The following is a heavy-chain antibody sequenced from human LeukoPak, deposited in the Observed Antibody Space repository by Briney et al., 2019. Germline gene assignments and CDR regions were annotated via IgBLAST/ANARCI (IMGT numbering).Heavy chain of an antibody. CDR3: ARGADYCSSTSCYAGAY. Sequence: GASVKVSCKASGYTFTSYDINWVRQATGQGPEWMGWMNPNSGNTGYAQKFQGRVTITRNTSISTAYMELSSLRSEDTAVYYCARGADYCSSTSCYAGAYWGQGTLVTVSS. CDR2: MNPNSGNT. V-gene: IGHV1-8*03. CDR1: GYTFTSYD. D-gene: IGHD2-2*01. J-gene: IGHJ4*02.